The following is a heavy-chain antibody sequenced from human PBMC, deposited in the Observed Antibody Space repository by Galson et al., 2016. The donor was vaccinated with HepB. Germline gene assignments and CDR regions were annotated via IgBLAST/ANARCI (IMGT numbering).Heavy chain of an antibody. Sequence: QSGAEVKKPGESLRISCKGSEYSFTRHWITWVRQMPGKGLEWMGRIDPSDSYINYNPSFQGHVTISVDRSISTAYLQWNSLEASDTAVYYCANSTSRGSQSRFQYYGLDVWGQGTTVSVSS. CDR1: EYSFTRHW. D-gene: IGHD2/OR15-2a*01. J-gene: IGHJ6*02. CDR3: ANSTSRGSQSRFQYYGLDV. CDR2: IDPSDSYI. V-gene: IGHV5-10-1*01.